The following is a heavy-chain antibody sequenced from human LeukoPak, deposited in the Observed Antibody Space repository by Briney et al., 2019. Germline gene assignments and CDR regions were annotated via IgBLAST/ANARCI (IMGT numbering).Heavy chain of an antibody. Sequence: GRSLRLSCAASGFTFSSYGMHWVRQAPGKGLEWVAVISYDGSNKYYADSVKGRFTISRDNSKNTLYLQMNSLRAEDTAVCYCAKEPSLSSSNPDYWGQGTLVTVSS. CDR1: GFTFSSYG. CDR2: ISYDGSNK. V-gene: IGHV3-30*18. CDR3: AKEPSLSSSNPDY. D-gene: IGHD4-11*01. J-gene: IGHJ4*02.